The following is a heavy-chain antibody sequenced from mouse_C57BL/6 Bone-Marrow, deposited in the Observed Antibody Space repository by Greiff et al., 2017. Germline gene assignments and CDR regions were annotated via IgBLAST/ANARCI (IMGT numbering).Heavy chain of an antibody. CDR1: GYTFTDYY. CDR3: ARSGRFLFAY. J-gene: IGHJ3*01. D-gene: IGHD3-1*01. CDR2: INPNNGGT. Sequence: EVHLQQSGPELVKPGASVKISCKASGYTFTDYYMNWVKQSHGKSLEWIGDINPNNGGTSYNQKFKGKATLTVDKSSSTAYMELRSLTSEDSAVYYCARSGRFLFAYWGQGTLVTVSA. V-gene: IGHV1-26*01.